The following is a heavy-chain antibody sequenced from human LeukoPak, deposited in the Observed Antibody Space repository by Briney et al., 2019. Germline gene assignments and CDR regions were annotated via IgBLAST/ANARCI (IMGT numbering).Heavy chain of an antibody. J-gene: IGHJ4*02. D-gene: IGHD6-6*01. CDR2: INSDGSST. CDR3: ARDPSLSYSGSSEVFDY. CDR1: GFTFSSYW. V-gene: IGHV3-74*01. Sequence: GGSLRLSCAASGFTFSSYWMHWVRQAPGKGLVWVSRINSDGSSTSYADSVKGRFTISRDNAKNTLYLQMNSLRAEDTAVYYCARDPSLSYSGSSEVFDYWGQGTLVTVSS.